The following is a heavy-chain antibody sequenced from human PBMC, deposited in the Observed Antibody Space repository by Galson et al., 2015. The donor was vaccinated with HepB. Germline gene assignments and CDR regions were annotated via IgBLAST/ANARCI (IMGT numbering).Heavy chain of an antibody. J-gene: IGHJ4*02. Sequence: SLRLSCAASGLTFSDYYMSWIRQAPGKGLEWVSYISSSATTIYYADSVKGRFTISRDNAKNSLFLQMNSLRADDTAVYYCVAGRGAFDHWGQGTLVTVSS. CDR2: ISSSATTI. V-gene: IGHV3-11*01. CDR1: GLTFSDYY. CDR3: VAGRGAFDH.